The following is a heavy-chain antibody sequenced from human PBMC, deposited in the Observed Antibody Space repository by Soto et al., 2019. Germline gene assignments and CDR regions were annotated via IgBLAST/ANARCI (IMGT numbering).Heavy chain of an antibody. CDR2: INHSGST. D-gene: IGHD3-3*01. Sequence: SETLSLTCAVYGGSFSGYYWSWIRQPPEKGLEWIGEINHSGSTNYNPSLKSRVTISVDTSKNQFSLKLSSVTAADTAVYYCARVSYDFWSGYRVPYGMDVWGQGTTVTVSS. J-gene: IGHJ6*02. CDR3: ARVSYDFWSGYRVPYGMDV. V-gene: IGHV4-34*01. CDR1: GGSFSGYY.